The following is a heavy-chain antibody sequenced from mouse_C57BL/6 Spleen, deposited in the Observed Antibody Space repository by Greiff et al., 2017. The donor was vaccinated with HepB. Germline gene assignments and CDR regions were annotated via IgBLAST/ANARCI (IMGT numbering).Heavy chain of an antibody. J-gene: IGHJ4*01. D-gene: IGHD4-1*01. CDR1: GYTFTDYY. Sequence: EVQLKQSGPELVKPGASVKISCKASGYTFTDYYMNWVKQSHGKSLEWIGDINPNNGGTSYNQKFKGKATLTVDKSSSTAYMELRSLTSEDSAVYYCARWELGKAMDYWGQGTSVTVSS. V-gene: IGHV1-26*01. CDR2: INPNNGGT. CDR3: ARWELGKAMDY.